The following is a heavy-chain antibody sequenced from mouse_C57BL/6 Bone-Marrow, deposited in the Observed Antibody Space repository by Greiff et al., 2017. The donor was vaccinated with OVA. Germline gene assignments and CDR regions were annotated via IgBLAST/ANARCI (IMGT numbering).Heavy chain of an antibody. D-gene: IGHD1-1*01. J-gene: IGHJ2*01. V-gene: IGHV14-1*01. CDR2: IDPEDGDT. CDR1: GFNIKDYY. Sequence: EVQLQQSGAELVRPGASVKLSCTASGFNIKDYYMHWVKQRPEQGLEWIGRIDPEDGDTEYAPKFQGKATMTADTSSNTACLQLSSLTSEDTAVYYCTTRYYGSRGYYFDYWGQGTTLTVSS. CDR3: TTRYYGSRGYYFDY.